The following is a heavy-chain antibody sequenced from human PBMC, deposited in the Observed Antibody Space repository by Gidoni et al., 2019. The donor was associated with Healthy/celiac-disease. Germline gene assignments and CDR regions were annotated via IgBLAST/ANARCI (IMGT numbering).Heavy chain of an antibody. Sequence: QVQLQQLGAGLLKPSDTLSLTCAVYGGSFSGYYWSWIRQPPGKGLEWIGEINHSGSTNYNPSLKSRVTISVDTYKNQFSLKLSSVNAADTAVYYCARGPDTAMANRSDYWGQGTLVTVSS. CDR2: INHSGST. D-gene: IGHD5-18*01. V-gene: IGHV4-34*01. CDR3: ARGPDTAMANRSDY. J-gene: IGHJ4*02. CDR1: GGSFSGYY.